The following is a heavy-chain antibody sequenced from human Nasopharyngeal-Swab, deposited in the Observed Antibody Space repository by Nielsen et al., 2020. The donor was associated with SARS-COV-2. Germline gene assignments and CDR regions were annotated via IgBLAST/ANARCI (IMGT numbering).Heavy chain of an antibody. CDR3: ARKDYKTSAFDI. V-gene: IGHV4-39*07. J-gene: IGHJ3*02. D-gene: IGHD4-11*01. CDR2: IYYSGST. Sequence: WIRQPPGKGLEWIGSIYYSGSTDYNPSLKSRVTISVDTSKNQFSLKLSSVTAADTAVYYCARKDYKTSAFDIWGQGTMVTVSS.